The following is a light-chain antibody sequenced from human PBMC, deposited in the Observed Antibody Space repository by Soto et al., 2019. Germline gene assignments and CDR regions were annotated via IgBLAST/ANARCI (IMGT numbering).Light chain of an antibody. V-gene: IGKV1-33*01. CDR3: QQYDSLPYT. CDR1: QDGSHY. CDR2: DAS. Sequence: DIQMTQSPSSLSASVGDRVTITCQASQDGSHYLNWYRQKLGQAPDLLIYDASNLETGVPSRFSGSASGTDFTFTISTLQPEDFATYYCQQYDSLPYTFGQGTKLEI. J-gene: IGKJ2*01.